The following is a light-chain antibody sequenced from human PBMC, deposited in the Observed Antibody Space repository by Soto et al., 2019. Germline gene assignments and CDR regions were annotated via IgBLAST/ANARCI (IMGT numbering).Light chain of an antibody. CDR3: LQFTMWPYT. CDR2: GAS. Sequence: EIVMTQSPATLSVSPGERATLSCRASQSVRSNLAWYQQKPGQAPSRLIYGASTRATGVPARFSGSGSGTEFTLSISSLQSEDFAAHYSLQFTMWPYTFGQGTKVEI. V-gene: IGKV3-15*01. CDR1: QSVRSN. J-gene: IGKJ2*01.